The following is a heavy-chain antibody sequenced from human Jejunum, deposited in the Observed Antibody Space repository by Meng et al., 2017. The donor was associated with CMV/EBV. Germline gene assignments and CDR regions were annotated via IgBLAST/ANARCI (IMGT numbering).Heavy chain of an antibody. V-gene: IGHV3-30-3*01. Sequence: CAASGFTFSNHAMHWVRQAPGKGLEWVAVISYDGTNKYYADSVKGRFTISRDNSRTTMYLQMNSLRAEDTAVYYCARGGLGSYYFDYWGQGTLVTVSS. D-gene: IGHD1-26*01. CDR2: ISYDGTNK. J-gene: IGHJ4*02. CDR1: GFTFSNHA. CDR3: ARGGLGSYYFDY.